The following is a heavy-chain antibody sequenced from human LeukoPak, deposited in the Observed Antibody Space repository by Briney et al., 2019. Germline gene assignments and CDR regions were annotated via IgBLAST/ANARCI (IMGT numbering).Heavy chain of an antibody. CDR2: INHSGST. CDR1: GGSFSGYY. CDR3: AGGLGYCSSTSCAEYYYYGMDV. V-gene: IGHV4-34*01. Sequence: SETLSLTCAVYGGSFSGYYWSWIRQPPGKGLEWIGEINHSGSTNYNPSLKSRVTISVDTSKNQFSLKLSSVTAADTAVYYCAGGLGYCSSTSCAEYYYYGMDVWGQGTTVTVSS. D-gene: IGHD2-2*01. J-gene: IGHJ6*02.